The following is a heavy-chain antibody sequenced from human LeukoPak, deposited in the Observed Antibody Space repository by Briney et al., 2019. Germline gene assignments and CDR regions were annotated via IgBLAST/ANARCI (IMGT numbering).Heavy chain of an antibody. Sequence: PSETLSLTCTVSGGSISSSDYYWGWIRHPPGKGLEWIGSIHYSGSTYYSASFKSRVTISVDTSKNQFSLKLRYLTAADTALYYCARKVPQHQLRREPINWFDPWGQGTLVTVSS. CDR1: GGSISSSDYY. J-gene: IGHJ5*02. V-gene: IGHV4-39*01. D-gene: IGHD6-13*01. CDR2: IHYSGST. CDR3: ARKVPQHQLRREPINWFDP.